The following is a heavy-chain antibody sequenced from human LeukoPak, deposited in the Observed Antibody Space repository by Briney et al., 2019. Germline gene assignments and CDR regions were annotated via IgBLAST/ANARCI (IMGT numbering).Heavy chain of an antibody. CDR2: IYTSGST. Sequence: PSQTLSLTCTVSGGSISSGSYYWSWIRQPAGKGLEWIGRIYTSGSTNYNPSLKSRVTISVDTSKNQFSLKLSSVTAADTAVYYCARDLRYSSGWWRNGYNWFDPWGQGTLVTVSS. D-gene: IGHD6-19*01. CDR3: ARDLRYSSGWWRNGYNWFDP. J-gene: IGHJ5*02. CDR1: GGSISSGSYY. V-gene: IGHV4-61*02.